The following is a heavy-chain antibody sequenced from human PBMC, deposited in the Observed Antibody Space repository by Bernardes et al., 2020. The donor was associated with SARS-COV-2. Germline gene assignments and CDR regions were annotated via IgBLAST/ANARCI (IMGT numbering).Heavy chain of an antibody. V-gene: IGHV3-23*01. D-gene: IGHD2-15*01. CDR3: AKDKGGGSTEPSDY. CDR2: IRGSGEST. Sequence: GGSLRLSCAGSGFTFTSHAMSWVRQAPGKGLEWVSAIRGSGESTYYADSVKGRFTISRDNSKNTLHLQMNSLRAEDTALYYCAKDKGGGSTEPSDYWGQGTLVTVSS. J-gene: IGHJ4*02. CDR1: GFTFTSHA.